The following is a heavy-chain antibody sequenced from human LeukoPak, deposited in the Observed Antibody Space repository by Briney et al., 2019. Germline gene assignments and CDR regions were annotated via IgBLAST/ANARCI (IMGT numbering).Heavy chain of an antibody. CDR3: VRLRYTYGKNFDC. CDR1: GFTFKGYW. Sequence: GGSLRLPCAASGFTFKGYWMSWVRQAPGKGLEWVANIQQDGSEKKYVDSVKGRFTISRDNAKNSLYLQMDSLRAEDTAVYYCVRLRYTYGKNFDCWGQGTLVTVSS. J-gene: IGHJ4*02. V-gene: IGHV3-7*01. CDR2: IQQDGSEK. D-gene: IGHD5-18*01.